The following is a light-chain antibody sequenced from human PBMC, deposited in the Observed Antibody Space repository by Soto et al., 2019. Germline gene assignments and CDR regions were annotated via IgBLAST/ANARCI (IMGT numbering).Light chain of an antibody. CDR1: SSNIGSNT. J-gene: IGLJ3*02. Sequence: QSVLTQPPSASGTPGQRVTISCCGSSSNIGSNTVNWYQQLPGTAPKLLIYSNNQRPSGVPDRFSGSRSGTSASLAISGLQSEDEGDYYCAAWDDSLNGRGVFGGGTKVTVL. CDR2: SNN. V-gene: IGLV1-44*01. CDR3: AAWDDSLNGRGV.